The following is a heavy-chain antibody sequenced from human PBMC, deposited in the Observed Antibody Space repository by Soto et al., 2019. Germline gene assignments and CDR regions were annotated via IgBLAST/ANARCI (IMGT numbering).Heavy chain of an antibody. J-gene: IGHJ3*02. D-gene: IGHD1-20*01. Sequence: GESLKISCKGSGYIFTSYWIGCVRQMPGKGLEWMGIIYPGDSDTRYSPSFQGKVTISADKSISTDYLQWSSLKASDTAMYYCARSYNWNATDAFDIWGQGTSVTV. CDR3: ARSYNWNATDAFDI. CDR2: IYPGDSDT. V-gene: IGHV5-51*01. CDR1: GYIFTSYW.